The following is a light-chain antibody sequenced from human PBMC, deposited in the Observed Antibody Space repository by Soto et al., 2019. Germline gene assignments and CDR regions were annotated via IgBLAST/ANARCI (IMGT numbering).Light chain of an antibody. J-gene: IGLJ2*01. CDR1: STNVGSYNF. Sequence: ALTQPRSVSGSPGQSVTISCTGTSTNVGSYNFVSWYQQHPGKAPKFMIYDVSRRPSGVPDRFSGSRSGNTASLTISGLQAEDEADYYCCSYAGSYTLIFGGGTKLTVL. V-gene: IGLV2-11*01. CDR3: CSYAGSYTLI. CDR2: DVS.